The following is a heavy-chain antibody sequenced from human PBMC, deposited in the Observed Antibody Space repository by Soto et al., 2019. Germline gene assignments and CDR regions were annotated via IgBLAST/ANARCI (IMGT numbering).Heavy chain of an antibody. V-gene: IGHV3-15*01. CDR3: ATALTRRNEGFEI. D-gene: IGHD7-27*01. J-gene: IGHJ3*02. CDR1: GFTFTNAW. Sequence: GALRLSCAASGFTFTNAWMSWVRQAPGMGLEWVGRIKSKTDGGTIEYAAPVKGRFTISRDDSKDTLYLQMNSLKTEDTAVYYCATALTRRNEGFEIWGQGTMVTVSS. CDR2: IKSKTDGGTI.